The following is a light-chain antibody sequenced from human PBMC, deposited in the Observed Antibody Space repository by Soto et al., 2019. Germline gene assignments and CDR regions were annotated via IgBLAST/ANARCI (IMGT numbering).Light chain of an antibody. V-gene: IGKV3-20*01. CDR3: QRYGSSPRT. Sequence: EIVLTQSPGTLSLSPGDTATLSCRASQSVSSSYLAWYQQKPGQAPRLLIYVASIRATGIPDRFSGSGSGTAYTLTINRLEPEDFAVYYCQRYGSSPRTFGQGTKVENK. CDR2: VAS. J-gene: IGKJ1*01. CDR1: QSVSSSY.